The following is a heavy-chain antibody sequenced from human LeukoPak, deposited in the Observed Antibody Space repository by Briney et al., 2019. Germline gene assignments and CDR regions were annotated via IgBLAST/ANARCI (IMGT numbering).Heavy chain of an antibody. D-gene: IGHD2-15*01. J-gene: IGHJ4*02. Sequence: GESLKISCKTSGYTFADHWIGWVRQMPGVGLGWMGIIYAGDSDTRYSLSFQGQVTISADKSTRTAYLQWSSLKASDTAMYYCARERGYYCSTGSCYFDYWGQGTQVTVS. CDR3: ARERGYYCSTGSCYFDY. CDR1: GYTFADHW. V-gene: IGHV5-51*01. CDR2: IYAGDSDT.